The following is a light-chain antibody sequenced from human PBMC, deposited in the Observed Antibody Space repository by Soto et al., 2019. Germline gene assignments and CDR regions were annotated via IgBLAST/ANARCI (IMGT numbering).Light chain of an antibody. J-gene: IGKJ2*01. CDR1: QSIGRY. CDR3: QQSDSSPYT. Sequence: DIEMTQSPSSLSASVGDRVTIACRASQSIGRYLNWYQQKPGKPPNLLIYDASSLLSRVPSRFSGSGSGTVFTLTITSLQHEDFSTYYCQQSDSSPYTFGQGTKLEI. CDR2: DAS. V-gene: IGKV1-39*01.